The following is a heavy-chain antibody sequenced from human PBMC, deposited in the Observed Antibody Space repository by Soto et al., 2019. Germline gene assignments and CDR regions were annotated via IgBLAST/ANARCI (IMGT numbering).Heavy chain of an antibody. CDR3: ARCPQPPDTADPYAVDV. CDR2: IVPSVDTT. D-gene: IGHD5-18*01. J-gene: IGHJ6*02. CDR1: GGTFSRSG. V-gene: IGHV1-69*18. Sequence: QVQLVQSGTEVKKPGASVKVSCKASGGTFSRSGFHWVRQAPGQGLEWMGMIVPSVDTTNYAQKFQARVTISAVQFTSTVYMEWRSLRSEDTAVYYCARCPQPPDTADPYAVDVWGQGTRVIVSS.